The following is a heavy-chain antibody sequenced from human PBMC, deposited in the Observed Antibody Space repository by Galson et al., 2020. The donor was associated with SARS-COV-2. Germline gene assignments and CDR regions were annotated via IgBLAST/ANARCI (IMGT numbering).Heavy chain of an antibody. V-gene: IGHV4-59*01. CDR1: GGSISSYY. D-gene: IGHD2-2*01. CDR2: IYYSGST. J-gene: IGHJ6*03. Sequence: SETLSLTCTVSGGSISSYYWSWIRQPPGKGLEWIGYIYYSGSTNYNPSLKSRVTISVDTSKNQFSLKLSSVTAADTAVYYCARGYQLLGVGYYYMDVWGKGTTVTVSS. CDR3: ARGYQLLGVGYYYMDV.